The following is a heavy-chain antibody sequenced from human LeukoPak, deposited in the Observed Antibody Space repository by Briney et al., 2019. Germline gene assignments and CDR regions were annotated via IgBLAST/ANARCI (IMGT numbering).Heavy chain of an antibody. CDR1: GFTFSNHW. CDR3: ARARGTKWYYFYYMDV. CDR2: IKHDGSDK. D-gene: IGHD2-8*01. J-gene: IGHJ6*03. Sequence: GGSLRLSCAASGFTFSNHWMTWVRQAPGKGLEWVANIKHDGSDKHYVDSVKGRFTISRDNARNSLSLQMNSLRAEDTAVYYCARARGTKWYYFYYMDVWGKGTTVTVSS. V-gene: IGHV3-7*01.